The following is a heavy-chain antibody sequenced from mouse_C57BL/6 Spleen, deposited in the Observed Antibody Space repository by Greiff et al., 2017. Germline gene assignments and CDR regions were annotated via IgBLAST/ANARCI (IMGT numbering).Heavy chain of an antibody. CDR3: ARLSDYDDGGMDY. V-gene: IGHV1-61*01. J-gene: IGHJ4*01. CDR1: GYTFTSYW. CDR2: IDPSDSET. D-gene: IGHD2-4*01. Sequence: QVQLQQPGAELVRPGSSVKLSCKASGYTFTSYWMDWVKQRPGQGLEWIGNIDPSDSETHYNQKFKDKATLTVDKSSSTAYMQLSSLTSEDSAVYYCARLSDYDDGGMDYWGQGTSVTVSS.